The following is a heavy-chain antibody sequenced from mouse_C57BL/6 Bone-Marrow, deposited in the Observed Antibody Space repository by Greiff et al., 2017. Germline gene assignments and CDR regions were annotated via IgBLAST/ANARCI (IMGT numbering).Heavy chain of an antibody. J-gene: IGHJ3*01. CDR3: TRKRGSTMTTTEAWFAD. V-gene: IGHV1-81*01. CDR1: GYTFTSYG. Sequence: VQLQQSGAELARPGASVKLSCKASGYTFTSYGISWVKQRTGQGLEWIGEIYPRSGNTYYNEKFKGKATLTADKSSSTAYMELRSLTSEDSAVYFCTRKRGSTMTTTEAWFADWGQGTLVTVSA. D-gene: IGHD2-4*01. CDR2: IYPRSGNT.